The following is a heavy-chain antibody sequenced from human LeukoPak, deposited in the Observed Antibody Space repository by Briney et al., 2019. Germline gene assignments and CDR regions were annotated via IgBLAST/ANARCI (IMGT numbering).Heavy chain of an antibody. J-gene: IGHJ6*03. CDR2: IYYSGST. D-gene: IGHD3-22*01. Sequence: PSETLSLTCTVSGGSISSYYWSWIRQPPGRGLEWIGYIYYSGSTNYNPPLKSRVTISVDTSKNQFSLKLSSVTAADTAVYFRARRTYYYDSSGYYYYYMDVWGKGTTVTVSS. CDR3: ARRTYYYDSSGYYYYYMDV. CDR1: GGSISSYY. V-gene: IGHV4-59*08.